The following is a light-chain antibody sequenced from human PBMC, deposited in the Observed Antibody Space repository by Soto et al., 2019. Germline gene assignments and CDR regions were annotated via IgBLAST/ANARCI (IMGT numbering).Light chain of an antibody. Sequence: DIQMTQSPSTLSASVGDRVTITCRASQTISNWLALYQHRPGKATTLLIYKASNVESGVSSRFSGSGSGTELTLTISSLQPDDFATYYCQHYNSYPYPFAQGPKLQIK. CDR2: KAS. V-gene: IGKV1-5*03. CDR3: QHYNSYPYP. CDR1: QTISNW. J-gene: IGKJ2*01.